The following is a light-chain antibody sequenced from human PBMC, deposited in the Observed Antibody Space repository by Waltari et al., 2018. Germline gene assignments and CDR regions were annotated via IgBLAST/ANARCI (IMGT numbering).Light chain of an antibody. CDR2: VAS. CDR3: QQSYSTPLT. V-gene: IGKV1-39*01. CDR1: QSINTY. J-gene: IGKJ4*01. Sequence: DIQMTQSPSSLSASVGDRVTITCRASQSINTYLNWYQHKPGKGPNLLIYVASSLQSGVPSRFSGSGSGTDFTLTISSLQPEDFATYYCQQSYSTPLTFVGGTKVEIK.